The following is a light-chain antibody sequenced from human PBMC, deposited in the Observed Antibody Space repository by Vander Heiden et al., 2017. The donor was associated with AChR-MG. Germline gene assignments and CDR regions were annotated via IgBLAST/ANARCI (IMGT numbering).Light chain of an antibody. CDR1: QSVSSN. CDR2: GAS. J-gene: IGKJ5*01. V-gene: IGKV3-15*01. CDR3: QQYNNWHPIT. Sequence: EIVMTQSPATLSVSPGERATLSCRASQSVSSNLAWYKQKPGQAPRLLIYGASTRATGIPARFSGSGYGTEFTLTISSRQSEDFAVYYCQQYNNWHPITFGQGTRLEIK.